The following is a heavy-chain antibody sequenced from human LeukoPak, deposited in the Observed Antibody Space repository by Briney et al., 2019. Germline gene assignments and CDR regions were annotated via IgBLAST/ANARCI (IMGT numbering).Heavy chain of an antibody. Sequence: PSETLSLTCTVSGGSINSYYWSWIRQPPGKGLEWIGYIYYSGSTNYSPSLKSRVTISVDTSKNQFSLKLRSVTAADTAVYYCASYANWFDPWGQGTLVTVSS. CDR2: IYYSGST. J-gene: IGHJ5*02. D-gene: IGHD3-16*01. CDR3: ASYANWFDP. V-gene: IGHV4-59*01. CDR1: GGSINSYY.